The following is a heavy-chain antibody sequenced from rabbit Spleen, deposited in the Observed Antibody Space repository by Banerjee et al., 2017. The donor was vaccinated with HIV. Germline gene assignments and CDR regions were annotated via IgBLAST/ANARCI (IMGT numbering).Heavy chain of an antibody. Sequence: QSLEESGGGLVKPGASLTLTCKASGFSFNSGYDMCWVRQAPGKGLEWVACAYAGTSGSTYSATWAKGRFTISKSSSTTVTLQMTGLTAADTAKYFCARDLAGVIGWNFYLWGQGTLVTVS. CDR1: GFSFNSGYD. D-gene: IGHD4-1*01. CDR2: AYAGTSGST. V-gene: IGHV1S40*01. CDR3: ARDLAGVIGWNFYL. J-gene: IGHJ4*01.